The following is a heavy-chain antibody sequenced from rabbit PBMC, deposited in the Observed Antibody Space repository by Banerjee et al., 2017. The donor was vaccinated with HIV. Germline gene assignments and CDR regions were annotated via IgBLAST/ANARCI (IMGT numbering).Heavy chain of an antibody. D-gene: IGHD7-1*01. J-gene: IGHJ4*01. V-gene: IGHV1S7*01. CDR3: ARGGNTAGDGAAL. CDR2: IYAGKGTT. Sequence: QLKETGGGLVQPGGSLTLSCKASGFDLSNYYMNWVRQAPGKGLEWIGIIYAGKGTTDYASWVNGRFTISSDNAQNTVDLQMNSLTAADTATYFCARGGNTAGDGAALWGPGTLVTVS. CDR1: GFDLSNYY.